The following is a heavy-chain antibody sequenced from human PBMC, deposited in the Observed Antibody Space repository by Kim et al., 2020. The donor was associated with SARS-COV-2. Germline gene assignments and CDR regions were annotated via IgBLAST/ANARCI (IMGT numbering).Heavy chain of an antibody. CDR1: GFTFSSYA. Sequence: GGSLRLSCAASGFTFSSYAMSWVRQAPGKGLEWVSAISGSGGSTYYADSVKGRFTISRDNSKNTLYLQMNSLRAEDTAVYYCAKVAPSKYQLLSKDAPPSYYFDYWGQGTLVTVSS. J-gene: IGHJ4*02. CDR3: AKVAPSKYQLLSKDAPPSYYFDY. D-gene: IGHD2-2*01. CDR2: ISGSGGST. V-gene: IGHV3-23*01.